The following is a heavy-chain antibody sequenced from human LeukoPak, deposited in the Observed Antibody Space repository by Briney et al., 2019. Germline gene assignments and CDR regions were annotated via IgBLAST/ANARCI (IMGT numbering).Heavy chain of an antibody. V-gene: IGHV3-30*02. J-gene: IGHJ4*02. CDR1: GFTFSSYG. CDR2: IRYDGSNK. CDR3: AKDLGYFDY. Sequence: PGGSLRLSCAASGFTFSSYGMHWVRQAPGKGLEWVAFIRYDGSNKYYADSVKGRFTISRDNSKNTLYLQMNGLRAEDTAVYYCAKDLGYFDYWGQGTLVTVSS.